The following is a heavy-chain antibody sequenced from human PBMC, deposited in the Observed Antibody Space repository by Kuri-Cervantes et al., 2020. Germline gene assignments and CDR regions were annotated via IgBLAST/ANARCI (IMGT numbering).Heavy chain of an antibody. D-gene: IGHD2-15*01. V-gene: IGHV4-4*02. Sequence: SETLSLTCAVSGGSIRSSNWWSWVRQPPGKGLEWIGEIYHTGSTNYNPSLKSRVTISVDKSKNQFSLKLSSVTAADTAVYYCARDDCSGGSCYSEYYYYYMDVWGKGTTVTVSS. J-gene: IGHJ6*03. CDR1: GGSIRSSNW. CDR3: ARDDCSGGSCYSEYYYYYMDV. CDR2: IYHTGST.